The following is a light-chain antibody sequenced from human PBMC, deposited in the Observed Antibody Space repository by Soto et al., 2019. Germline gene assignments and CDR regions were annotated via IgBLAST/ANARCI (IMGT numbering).Light chain of an antibody. CDR2: GAT. CDR1: QSVSSH. Sequence: VLTQSPGTLSLSPGDRATLSCRASQSVSSHLAWYQQKPGQAPRLLIYGATIRAAGIPDRFSGSGSGTDFTLGISRLEPADFAVYFCQQYGTSSWTFGQGTKVDIK. V-gene: IGKV3-20*01. J-gene: IGKJ1*01. CDR3: QQYGTSSWT.